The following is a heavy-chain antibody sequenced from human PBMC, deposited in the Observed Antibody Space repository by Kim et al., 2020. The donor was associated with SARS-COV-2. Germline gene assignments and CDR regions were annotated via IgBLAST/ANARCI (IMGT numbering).Heavy chain of an antibody. CDR3: ARGKRYFDWLYYYYGMDV. J-gene: IGHJ6*02. CDR2: INHSGST. CDR1: GGSFSGYY. D-gene: IGHD3-9*01. Sequence: SETLSLTCAVYGGSFSGYYWSWIRQPPGKGLEWIGEINHSGSTNYNPSLKSRVTISVDTSKNQFSLKLSSVTAADTAVYYCARGKRYFDWLYYYYGMDVWGQGSTVTVSS. V-gene: IGHV4-34*01.